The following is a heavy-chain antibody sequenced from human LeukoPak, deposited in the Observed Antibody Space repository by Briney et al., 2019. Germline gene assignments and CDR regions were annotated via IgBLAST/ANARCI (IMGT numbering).Heavy chain of an antibody. CDR2: ISNNGGYT. D-gene: IGHD2-15*01. J-gene: IGHJ4*02. V-gene: IGHV3-23*01. CDR1: GFTFNNYA. Sequence: GGSLRLSCAASGFTFNNYAMNWVRQAPGKGLEWVSAISNNGGYTYYADSVQGRFTISRDNSKSTLCLQMNSLRAEDTAVYYCAKQLGYCSDGSCYFPYWGQGTLVTVSS. CDR3: AKQLGYCSDGSCYFPY.